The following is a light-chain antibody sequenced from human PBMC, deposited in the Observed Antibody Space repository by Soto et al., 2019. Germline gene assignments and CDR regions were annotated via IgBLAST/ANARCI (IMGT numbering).Light chain of an antibody. CDR1: QSISSW. CDR2: DAS. Sequence: DIQMTQSPSTLSASVGDRVTITCRASQSISSWLAWYQQKQGKAPKLLIYDASSLVSGVPSRFSGSGSLTEFTHTISSLQPDDFATYYLQQYNSYSYTVGQGTKVDI. J-gene: IGKJ2*01. V-gene: IGKV1-5*01. CDR3: QQYNSYSYT.